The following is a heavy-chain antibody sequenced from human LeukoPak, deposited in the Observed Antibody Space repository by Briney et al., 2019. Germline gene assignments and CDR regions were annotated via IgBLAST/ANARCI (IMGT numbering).Heavy chain of an antibody. CDR2: ISWNSGSI. V-gene: IGHV3-9*03. J-gene: IGHJ4*02. D-gene: IGHD2-2*01. Sequence: TGGSVRLSCAASGFTFDDYAMHWVRQAPGKGLEWVSGISWNSGSIGYADSVKGRFTISRDNAKNSLYLQMNSLRAEDMALYYCAKGRDIVVVPAALDYWGQGTLVTVSS. CDR3: AKGRDIVVVPAALDY. CDR1: GFTFDDYA.